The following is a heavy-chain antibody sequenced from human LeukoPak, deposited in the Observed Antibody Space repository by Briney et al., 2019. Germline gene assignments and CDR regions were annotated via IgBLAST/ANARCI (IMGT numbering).Heavy chain of an antibody. D-gene: IGHD2-2*01. J-gene: IGHJ4*02. CDR1: GGSFSGYY. Sequence: SETLSLTCAVYGGSFSGYYWSWIRQPPGKGLEWIGEINHSGSTNYNPSLKSRVTISVDTSKNQFSLKLSSVTAADTAVYYCARGVGVPAAMVDYWGQGTLVAVSS. CDR3: ARGVGVPAAMVDY. V-gene: IGHV4-34*01. CDR2: INHSGST.